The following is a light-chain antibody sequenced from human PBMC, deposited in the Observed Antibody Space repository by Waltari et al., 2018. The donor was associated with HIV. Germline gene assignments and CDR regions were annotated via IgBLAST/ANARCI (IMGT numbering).Light chain of an antibody. CDR2: EVS. CDR3: SSYAGSNIWV. J-gene: IGLJ3*02. Sequence: QSALTQPPSASGSPGQSVTISCTGTSSDVGAYNYVCWHQQYPGKAPKRMIYEVSKRPAGLADRFARSKSGNTASLTVAGLQAEDEADYYCSSYAGSNIWVFGGGTKLTVL. V-gene: IGLV2-8*01. CDR1: SSDVGAYNY.